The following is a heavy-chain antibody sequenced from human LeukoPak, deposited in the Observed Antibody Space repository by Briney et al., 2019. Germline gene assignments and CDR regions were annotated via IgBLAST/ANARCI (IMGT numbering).Heavy chain of an antibody. V-gene: IGHV1-69*04. Sequence: GASVKVSCKASGGTFSSYAISWVRQAPGQGLEWMGRIIPILGIANYAQKFQGRVMITADKSTSTAYMELSSLRSEDTAVYYCARDIAAAVPGGYWGQGTLVTVSS. J-gene: IGHJ4*02. CDR3: ARDIAAAVPGGY. CDR1: GGTFSSYA. D-gene: IGHD6-13*01. CDR2: IIPILGIA.